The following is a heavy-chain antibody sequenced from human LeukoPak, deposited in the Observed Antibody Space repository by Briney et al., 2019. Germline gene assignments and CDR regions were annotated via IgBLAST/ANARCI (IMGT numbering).Heavy chain of an antibody. D-gene: IGHD3-9*01. Sequence: GGSLRLSCAASGFSVSSNYMSWVRQAPGKGLEWVASIRPDGSGDYYMDSVKGRFTISRDNAEKSLYLQMNSLRAEDTAVYYCARDGGTYYDILTGYPDYWGQGTLVTVSS. J-gene: IGHJ4*02. CDR1: GFSVSSNY. CDR3: ARDGGTYYDILTGYPDY. CDR2: IRPDGSGD. V-gene: IGHV3-7*01.